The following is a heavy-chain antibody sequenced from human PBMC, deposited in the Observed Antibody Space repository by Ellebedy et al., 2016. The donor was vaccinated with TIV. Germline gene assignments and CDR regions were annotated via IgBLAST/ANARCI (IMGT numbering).Heavy chain of an antibody. CDR1: GITVSSKF. V-gene: IGHV3-66*01. CDR3: ARGPSTSAYLDS. Sequence: GESLKISCVVSGITVSSKFLNWVRQAPGKGLQWVSAIYSGGETYYADSVKGRFTISTDRPKNTVYLQMNRLRAEDTAVYYCARGPSTSAYLDSWGQGALVIVSS. CDR2: IYSGGET. J-gene: IGHJ4*02.